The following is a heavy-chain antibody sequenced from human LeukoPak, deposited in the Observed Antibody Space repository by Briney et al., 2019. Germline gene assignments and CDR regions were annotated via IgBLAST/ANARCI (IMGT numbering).Heavy chain of an antibody. CDR2: IYHSGGT. CDR3: ARDRWGYSGYPPLWYFDL. Sequence: SETLSLTCTVSGGSISSGGYYWSWIRQPPGKGLEWIGYIYHSGGTYYNPSLKSRVTISVDRSKNQFSLKLSSVTAADTAVYYCARDRWGYSGYPPLWYFDLWGRGTLVTVSS. J-gene: IGHJ2*01. V-gene: IGHV4-30-2*01. CDR1: GGSISSGGYY. D-gene: IGHD5-12*01.